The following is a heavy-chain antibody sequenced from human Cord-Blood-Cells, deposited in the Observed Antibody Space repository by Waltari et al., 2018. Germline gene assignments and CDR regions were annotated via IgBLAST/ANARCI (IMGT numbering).Heavy chain of an antibody. J-gene: IGHJ4*02. CDR2: IYYSGST. CDR3: ARPRYSSSWYVDY. CDR1: GGSISSSSYY. D-gene: IGHD6-13*01. V-gene: IGHV4-39*01. Sequence: QLQLQESGPGLVKPSETLSLTCTVSGGSISSSSYYWGWIRQPPGKGLEWIGSIYYSGSTYYTPSLKSRVTRSVDTSKNQFSLKLSSVTAADTAVYYCARPRYSSSWYVDYWGQGTLVTVSS.